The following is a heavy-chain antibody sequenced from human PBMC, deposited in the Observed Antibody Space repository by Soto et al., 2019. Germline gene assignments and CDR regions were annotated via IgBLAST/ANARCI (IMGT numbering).Heavy chain of an antibody. D-gene: IGHD6-19*01. J-gene: IGHJ6*02. CDR2: ISGYNGNT. CDR1: GYTFSNYG. CDR3: SRFIMVGGWFDPNYYRGMDV. V-gene: IGHV1-18*01. Sequence: QVQLVQSGAEVKKPGASVTVSCKTSGYTFSNYGINWVRQAPGQGLEWMGWISGYNGNTNYAQTVQGRVTMTTDTATSTVYMELRSLKSDDTAIYYCSRFIMVGGWFDPNYYRGMDVWGQGTTVTVSS.